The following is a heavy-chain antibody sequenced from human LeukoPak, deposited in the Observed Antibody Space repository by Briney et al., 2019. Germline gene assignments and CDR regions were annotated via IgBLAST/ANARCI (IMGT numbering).Heavy chain of an antibody. CDR3: ARGRYYDSSGPSFDY. V-gene: IGHV4-34*01. CDR1: GGSFSGYY. Sequence: SETLSLTCAVYGGSFSGYYWSWIRQPPGKGLEWIGEINHSGSTNYNPSLKSRVTISVDTSKNQFSLKLSSVTAAHTAVYYCARGRYYDSSGPSFDYWGQGTLVTVSS. D-gene: IGHD3-22*01. CDR2: INHSGST. J-gene: IGHJ4*02.